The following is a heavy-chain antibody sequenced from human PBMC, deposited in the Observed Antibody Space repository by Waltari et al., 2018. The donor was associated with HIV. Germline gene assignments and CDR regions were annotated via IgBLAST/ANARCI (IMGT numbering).Heavy chain of an antibody. J-gene: IGHJ4*02. CDR2: IGPTT. CDR3: AKGRDYGGNSPFDY. V-gene: IGHV3-23*01. Sequence: EVQLLESGGGLVQPGGSLRLSCAASGLTFGSYAMTWVRQAPGKGLEWVSTIGPTTYYADSVKGRFTVSRDNSKNTLYLQMNSLRAEDTAVYYCAKGRDYGGNSPFDYWGQGTLLTVSS. D-gene: IGHD4-17*01. CDR1: GLTFGSYA.